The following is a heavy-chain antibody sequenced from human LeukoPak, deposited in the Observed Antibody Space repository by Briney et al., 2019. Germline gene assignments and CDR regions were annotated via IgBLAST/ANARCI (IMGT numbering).Heavy chain of an antibody. V-gene: IGHV3-9*01. CDR2: ISWNSGSI. CDR3: AKGPRSGWSPFDY. CDR1: GFTFDDYA. J-gene: IGHJ4*02. D-gene: IGHD6-19*01. Sequence: GRSLRLSCAASGFTFDDYAMHWVRQAPGKGLEWVSGISWNSGSIGYADSVKGRFTISRDNAKNSLYLQMNSLRAEDTALYYCAKGPRSGWSPFDYWGQGTLVTVSS.